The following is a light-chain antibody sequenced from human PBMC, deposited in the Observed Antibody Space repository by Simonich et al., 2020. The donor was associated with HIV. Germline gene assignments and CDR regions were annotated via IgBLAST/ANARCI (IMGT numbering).Light chain of an antibody. CDR3: QQFNNFPIT. Sequence: IQLTQSPSFLSASVGDRVTITCLASQSISTWLAWYQQKPGKAPKLLIYKASSLESGVPSTFSGSGSGIEFTLTISSMQSEDFATYYCQQFNNFPITFGQGTRLEIK. J-gene: IGKJ5*01. CDR2: KAS. V-gene: IGKV1-5*03. CDR1: QSISTW.